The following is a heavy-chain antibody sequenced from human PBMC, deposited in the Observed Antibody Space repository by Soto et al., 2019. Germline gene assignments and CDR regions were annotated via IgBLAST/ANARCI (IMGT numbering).Heavy chain of an antibody. J-gene: IGHJ4*02. CDR2: INPSGGST. CDR3: ATVPFGDYAY. D-gene: IGHD2-2*01. V-gene: IGHV1-46*01. CDR1: GYTFTSYY. Sequence: ASVKVSCKASGYTFTSYYLHWVRQAPGQGLEWLGIINPSGGSTSYAQKFQGRVTMTRDTSTSTVYMELSSLRSEDTAVYYCATVPFGDYAYWGQGTLVTVSS.